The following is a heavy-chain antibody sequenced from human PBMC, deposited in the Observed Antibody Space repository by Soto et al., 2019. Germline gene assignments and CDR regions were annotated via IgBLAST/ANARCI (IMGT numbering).Heavy chain of an antibody. V-gene: IGHV3-15*01. D-gene: IGHD3-10*01. CDR1: GFTFSNAW. J-gene: IGHJ4*02. CDR2: IKSKTDGGTT. Sequence: EVQLVESGGGLVKPGGSLRLSCAASGFTFSNAWMSWVRQAPGKGLEWVGRIKSKTDGGTTDYDSPVKGRFTISRDDSKNTLYLQMTSLKPEDTAVYYCTTDPITLVRGAGDFDHWGQGTLFTVSS. CDR3: TTDPITLVRGAGDFDH.